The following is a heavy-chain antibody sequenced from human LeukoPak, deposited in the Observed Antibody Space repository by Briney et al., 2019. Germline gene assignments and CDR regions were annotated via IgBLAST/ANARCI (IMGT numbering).Heavy chain of an antibody. Sequence: GGSLRLSCAASGFTFSSYSMNWVRQAPGKGLEWVSSISSISSYIYYADSVKGRFTISRDNAKNSLYLKMNSLRAEDTAVYYCARDERYSSSWYYWGQGTLVTVSS. CDR2: ISSISSYI. V-gene: IGHV3-21*01. J-gene: IGHJ4*02. CDR1: GFTFSSYS. CDR3: ARDERYSSSWYY. D-gene: IGHD6-13*01.